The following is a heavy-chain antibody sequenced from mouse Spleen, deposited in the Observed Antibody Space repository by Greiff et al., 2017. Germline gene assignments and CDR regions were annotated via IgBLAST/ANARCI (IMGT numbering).Heavy chain of an antibody. CDR3: ARWYGNYDY. Sequence: VQLQQPGAELVRPGTSVKLSCKASGYTFTSYWMHWVKQRPGQGLEWIGVIDPSDSYTNYNQKFKGKATLTVDTSSSTAYMQLSSLTSEDSAVYYCARWYGNYDYWGQGTTLTVSS. J-gene: IGHJ2*01. V-gene: IGHV1-59*01. D-gene: IGHD2-10*02. CDR2: IDPSDSYT. CDR1: GYTFTSYW.